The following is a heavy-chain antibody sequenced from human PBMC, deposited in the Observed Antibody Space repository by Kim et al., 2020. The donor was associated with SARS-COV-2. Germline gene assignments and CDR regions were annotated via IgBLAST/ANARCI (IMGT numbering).Heavy chain of an antibody. CDR3: ARSLAYSYHLDV. J-gene: IGHJ6*03. CDR2: IYNSGST. V-gene: IGHV4-59*01. CDR1: GCSISRYY. Sequence: SETLSLTCTVSGCSISRYYWSWIRQPPGKGLEWIGYIYNSGSTNYNPSLKSRVTISSDTSKNHSSLKLTSVIAADTAVFFCARSLAYSYHLDVWGTWSTV.